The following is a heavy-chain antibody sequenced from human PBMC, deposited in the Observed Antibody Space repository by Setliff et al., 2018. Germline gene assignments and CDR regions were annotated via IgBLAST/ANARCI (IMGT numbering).Heavy chain of an antibody. CDR2: IHYRGTT. Sequence: SETLSLTCTVSGASISSGTSYWAWIRQPPGKGLEWIGRIHYRGTTYSNASLASRLTISVDASKRQFSLKLTSVTAADTAVYYCARMSGFLYMDVWGKGTTVTVSS. CDR3: ARMSGFLYMDV. V-gene: IGHV4-39*01. CDR1: GASISSGTSY. D-gene: IGHD3-3*01. J-gene: IGHJ6*03.